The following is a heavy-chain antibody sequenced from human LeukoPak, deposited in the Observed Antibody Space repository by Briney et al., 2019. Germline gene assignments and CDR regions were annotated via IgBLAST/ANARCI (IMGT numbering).Heavy chain of an antibody. CDR3: ARGHYGDYA. CDR1: GGSISSSSFY. CDR2: IYYSGSI. V-gene: IGHV4-39*02. D-gene: IGHD4-17*01. Sequence: PSETLSLTCTVSGGSISSSSFYWGWIRQPPGKGLEWIGSIYYSGSIYYNPSLKSRVTISVDTSKNQFSLKLSSVIAADTALYYCARGHYGDYAWGQGTQVTVSS. J-gene: IGHJ5*02.